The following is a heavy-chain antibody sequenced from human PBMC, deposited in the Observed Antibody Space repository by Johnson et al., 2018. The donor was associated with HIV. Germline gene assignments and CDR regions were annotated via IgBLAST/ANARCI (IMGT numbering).Heavy chain of an antibody. D-gene: IGHD3-22*01. CDR3: AKDEGYDSSGYDAFDI. Sequence: QMQLVESGGGVVQPGRSLRLSCAASGFTFNSYAMHWVRQAPGKGLEWVAVISFDGSNKYYADSVKGRFTISRDNSKNTLYLQMNSLRAEDTAVYYCAKDEGYDSSGYDAFDIWGQGTMVTVSS. V-gene: IGHV3-30*04. J-gene: IGHJ3*02. CDR2: ISFDGSNK. CDR1: GFTFNSYA.